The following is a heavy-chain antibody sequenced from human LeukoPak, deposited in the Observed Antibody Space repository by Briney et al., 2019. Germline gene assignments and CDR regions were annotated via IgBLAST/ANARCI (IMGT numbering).Heavy chain of an antibody. CDR2: IYSGGST. CDR1: GFTVSSNY. Sequence: PGGSLRLSFAASGFTVSSNYMSWVRQAPGKGLEWVSVIYSGGSTYYADSVKGRFTISRDNSKNTLYLQMNSLRAEDTAVYYCARGTPEKRYCSSTSCYRGGGYYYYYYMDVWGKGTTVTVSS. V-gene: IGHV3-53*01. J-gene: IGHJ6*03. CDR3: ARGTPEKRYCSSTSCYRGGGYYYYYYMDV. D-gene: IGHD2-2*01.